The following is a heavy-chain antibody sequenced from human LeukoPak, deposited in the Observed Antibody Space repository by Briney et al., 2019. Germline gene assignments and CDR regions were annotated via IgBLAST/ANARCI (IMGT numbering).Heavy chain of an antibody. V-gene: IGHV4-39*01. CDR3: ATLLWQGLAD. Sequence: KPSETLSLTCTVSGGSVSSGDCNWGWIRPPPGRGLEWIGTFYYSGSTYYNPSLRSRVTISVDTSKNLFSLKLSAVAAAYTAVYYCATLLWQGLADWGQGTLVTVSS. CDR2: FYYSGST. D-gene: IGHD6-19*01. CDR1: GGSVSSGDCN. J-gene: IGHJ4*02.